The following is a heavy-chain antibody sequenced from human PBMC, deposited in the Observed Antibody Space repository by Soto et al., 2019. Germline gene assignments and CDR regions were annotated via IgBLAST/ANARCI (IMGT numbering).Heavy chain of an antibody. CDR2: IYYSGST. CDR1: GGSISSGGYY. V-gene: IGHV4-31*03. D-gene: IGHD3-10*01. CDR3: ARENYYGSGISYYFDY. J-gene: IGHJ4*02. Sequence: SSETLSLTCTVSGGSISSGGYYWSWIRQHPGKGLEWIGYIYYSGSTYYNPSLKSRVTISVDTSKNQFSLKLSSVTAADTAVYYCARENYYGSGISYYFDYWGQGTLVTVSS.